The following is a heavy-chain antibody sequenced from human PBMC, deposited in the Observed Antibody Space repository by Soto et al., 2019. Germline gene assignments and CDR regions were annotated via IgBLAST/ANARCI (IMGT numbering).Heavy chain of an antibody. V-gene: IGHV3-23*01. D-gene: IGHD3-22*01. J-gene: IGHJ4*02. CDR2: ITGGGGGT. Sequence: EVQLLESGGGLVQPGGSLRLSCAASGFTFSSYAMSWVRQAPGKGLEWVSAITGGGGGTYYANSVKRRFTISKVTSKNSQYLQLHSLRAEDTVVYYCANDSNGDYYDRFGYYRHRDDYWGQGTLVTVS. CDR1: GFTFSSYA. CDR3: ANDSNGDYYDRFGYYRHRDDY.